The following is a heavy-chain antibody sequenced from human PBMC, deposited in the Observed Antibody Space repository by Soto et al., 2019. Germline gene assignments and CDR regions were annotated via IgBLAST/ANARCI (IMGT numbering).Heavy chain of an antibody. J-gene: IGHJ6*02. Sequence: SVKVSCKASGGTFSSCAISWARQAPGQGLEWMGGIIPIFGTANYAQKFQGRVTITADESTSTAYMELSSLRSEDTAVYYCARVPRWYDILTGLYYYYGMDVWGQGTTVTVSS. CDR3: ARVPRWYDILTGLYYYYGMDV. CDR1: GGTFSSCA. CDR2: IIPIFGTA. V-gene: IGHV1-69*13. D-gene: IGHD3-9*01.